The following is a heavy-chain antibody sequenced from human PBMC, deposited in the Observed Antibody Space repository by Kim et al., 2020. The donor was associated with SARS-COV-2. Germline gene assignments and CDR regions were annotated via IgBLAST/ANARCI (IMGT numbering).Heavy chain of an antibody. CDR2: IWFDGTNK. V-gene: IGHV3-33*01. CDR1: GFTFRNHG. CDR3: ARVATGYYIDI. J-gene: IGHJ3*02. Sequence: GGSLRLSCVASGFTFRNHGMHWVRQAPGKGLEWVAVIWFDGTNKYYAESVKGRFTISRDNSKNTLYLQMDSLRDEDMATYYCARVATGYYIDIWGQGTMVTVSS. D-gene: IGHD3-9*01.